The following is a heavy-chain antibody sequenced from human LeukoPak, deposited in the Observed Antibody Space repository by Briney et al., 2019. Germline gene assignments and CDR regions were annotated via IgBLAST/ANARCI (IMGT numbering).Heavy chain of an antibody. J-gene: IGHJ4*02. CDR2: INAGNGNT. CDR3: ASSPPWFGELFVY. V-gene: IGHV1-3*01. CDR1: GYTFTNYA. Sequence: ASVKVSCKASGYTFTNYAMHWVRQAPGQRLEWMGWINAGNGNTKYSQKFQGRVTITRDTSASTAYMELSSLRSEDTAVFYCASSPPWFGELFVYWGQGTLVTVSS. D-gene: IGHD3-10*01.